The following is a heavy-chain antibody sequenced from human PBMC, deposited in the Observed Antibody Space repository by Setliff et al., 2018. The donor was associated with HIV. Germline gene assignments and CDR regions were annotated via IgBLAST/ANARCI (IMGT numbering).Heavy chain of an antibody. V-gene: IGHV1-8*01. CDR1: AYTFTTYD. D-gene: IGHD6-19*01. CDR3: VRGPSSGWPAYYYYMDV. J-gene: IGHJ6*03. CDR2: MNPNSGDT. Sequence: ASVKVSCKASAYTFTTYDINWVRQATGQRLEWMGWMNPNSGDTAYAQKFQGRVNMTRDTSISTAYLELSSLISEDTAVYYCVRGPSSGWPAYYYYMDVWGKGTTVTVSS.